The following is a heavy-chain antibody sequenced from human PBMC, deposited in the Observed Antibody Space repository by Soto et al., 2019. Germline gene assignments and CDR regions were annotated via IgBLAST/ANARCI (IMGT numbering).Heavy chain of an antibody. CDR2: IYWDDDK. CDR3: AHRLCDSSCYWDVGYFDY. CDR1: GFSLSTSGVG. V-gene: IGHV2-5*02. J-gene: IGHJ4*02. Sequence: QITLKESGPTLVKPTQTLTLTCTFSGFSLSTSGVGVGWIRQPPGKALECLGLIYWDDDKRYSPSLKSRLTITKDTAKNQVVLTMTNMDPVDTATYYCAHRLCDSSCYWDVGYFDYWGQGNLVTFSS. D-gene: IGHD2-15*01.